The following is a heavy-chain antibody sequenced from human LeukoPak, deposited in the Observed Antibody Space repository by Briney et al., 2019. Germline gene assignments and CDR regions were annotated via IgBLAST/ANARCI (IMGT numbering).Heavy chain of an antibody. J-gene: IGHJ6*02. D-gene: IGHD1-26*01. CDR1: GYTFTGYY. Sequence: GASVKVSFKASGYTFTGYYMHWVRQAPGQGLEWVGCINPNRGGTNYAQKFQGRVTMTRETSISTAYMKLSRLRSDDTAVYYCARDNPKQWELLAWDYYYGMDVWGQGTTVTVSS. CDR2: INPNRGGT. CDR3: ARDNPKQWELLAWDYYYGMDV. V-gene: IGHV1-2*02.